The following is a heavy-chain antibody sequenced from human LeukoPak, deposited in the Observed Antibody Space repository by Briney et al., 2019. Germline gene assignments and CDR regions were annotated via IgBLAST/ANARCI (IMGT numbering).Heavy chain of an antibody. CDR3: ARGRMGAKGDFDY. D-gene: IGHD1-26*01. CDR2: MTPNSGNT. V-gene: IGHV1-8*03. Sequence: ASVTVSFTSSAYTFTIYDINWGRQAPGQGEGRVGWMTPNSGNTGYAQKFQGRVTITRNTSISTAYMELSSLRSEDTAVYYCARGRMGAKGDFDYWGQGTLVTVSS. CDR1: AYTFTIYD. J-gene: IGHJ4*02.